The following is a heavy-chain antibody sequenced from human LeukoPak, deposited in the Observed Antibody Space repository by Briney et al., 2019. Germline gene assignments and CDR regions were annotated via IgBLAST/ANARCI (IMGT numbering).Heavy chain of an antibody. CDR1: GGSLRSYY. D-gene: IGHD2-15*01. CDR3: ARSVYIVVEYYFDC. J-gene: IGHJ4*02. V-gene: IGHV4-39*01. CDR2: ICYSGST. Sequence: PSETLSLTCTVSGGSLRSYYWGWIRQPPGKGLEWIGTICYSGSTFYNPSLKSRVTISVDTSKNQFSLRLSSVTAADTAVYYCARSVYIVVEYYFDCWGQGALVTVSS.